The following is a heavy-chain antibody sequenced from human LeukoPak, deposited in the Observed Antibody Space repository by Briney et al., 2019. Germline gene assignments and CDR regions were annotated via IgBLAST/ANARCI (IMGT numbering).Heavy chain of an antibody. CDR1: GYTFTSYG. Sequence: ASVKVSCKASGYTFTSYGISWVRQAPGQGLEWMGWISAYNGNTKYAQKLQGRVTMTTDTSTSTAYMELRSLRSDDTAVYYCARKGSSWYSRYYFDYWGQGTLVTVSS. CDR3: ARKGSSWYSRYYFDY. D-gene: IGHD6-13*01. V-gene: IGHV1-18*01. J-gene: IGHJ4*02. CDR2: ISAYNGNT.